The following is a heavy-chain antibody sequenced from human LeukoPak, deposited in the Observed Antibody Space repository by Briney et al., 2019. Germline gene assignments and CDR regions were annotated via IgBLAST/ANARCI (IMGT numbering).Heavy chain of an antibody. V-gene: IGHV4-4*07. CDR1: GDSISSYY. J-gene: IGHJ3*02. CDR3: ARHERDASLDHALDI. CDR2: IYSSENT. Sequence: SETLSLTCSVSGDSISSYYWNWIRQPAGKGLEWIGRIYSSENTNYNPSLKSRVTMSVDTSKNQFSLKLSSVTAADTAVYYCARHERDASLDHALDIWGQGTMVTVSS. D-gene: IGHD5-24*01.